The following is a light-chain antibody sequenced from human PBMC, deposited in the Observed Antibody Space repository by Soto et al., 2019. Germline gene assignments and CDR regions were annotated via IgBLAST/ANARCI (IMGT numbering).Light chain of an antibody. CDR2: EVS. CDR3: SSYTSSSTLVV. J-gene: IGLJ1*01. CDR1: SSDVGGYNY. V-gene: IGLV2-14*01. Sequence: LTQPASVSGSPGQSITISCTGTSSDVGGYNYVSWYQQHPGKAPKLMIYEVSNRPSGVSNRFSGSKSGNTASLTISGLQAEDEADYYCSSYTSSSTLVVFGTGTKAPS.